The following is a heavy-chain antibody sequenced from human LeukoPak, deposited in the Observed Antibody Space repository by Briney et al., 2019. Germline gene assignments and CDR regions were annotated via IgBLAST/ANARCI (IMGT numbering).Heavy chain of an antibody. CDR1: GGSISSSSYY. CDR3: AREPRIIMVREDWFDP. CDR2: IYYSGST. Sequence: SETLSLTCTVSGGSISSSSYYWGWIRQPPGKGLEWIGRIYYSGSTYYNPSLKSRVTISVDTSKNQFSLKLSSVTAADTAVYYCAREPRIIMVREDWFDPWGQGTLVTVSS. D-gene: IGHD3-10*01. J-gene: IGHJ5*02. V-gene: IGHV4-39*07.